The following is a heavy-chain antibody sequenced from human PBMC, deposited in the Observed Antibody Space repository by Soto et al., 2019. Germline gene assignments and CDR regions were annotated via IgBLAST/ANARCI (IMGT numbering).Heavy chain of an antibody. V-gene: IGHV4-39*01. CDR3: ARPGYGDSTGYFDY. Sequence: SETLSLTCTVSGGSISSSSYYWGWIRQPPGKGLEWIGSIYYSGSTYYNPSLKSRVTISVDTSKNQFSLKLSSVTAADTAVYYCARPGYGDSTGYFDYWGQGTLVTVSS. D-gene: IGHD4-17*01. CDR1: GGSISSSSYY. CDR2: IYYSGST. J-gene: IGHJ4*02.